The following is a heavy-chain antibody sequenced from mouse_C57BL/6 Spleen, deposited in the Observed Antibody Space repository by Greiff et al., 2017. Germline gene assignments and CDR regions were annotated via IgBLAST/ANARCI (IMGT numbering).Heavy chain of an antibody. Sequence: QVQLQQSGAELVKPGASVKLSCKASGYTFTSYWMHWVKQRPGQGLEWIGMIHPNSGSTNYNEKFKSKATLTVDKSSSTAYMQLSSLTSEDSAVYYCARSDYGSSYEGYFDVWGTGTTVTVSS. V-gene: IGHV1-64*01. CDR2: IHPNSGST. CDR1: GYTFTSYW. D-gene: IGHD1-1*01. CDR3: ARSDYGSSYEGYFDV. J-gene: IGHJ1*03.